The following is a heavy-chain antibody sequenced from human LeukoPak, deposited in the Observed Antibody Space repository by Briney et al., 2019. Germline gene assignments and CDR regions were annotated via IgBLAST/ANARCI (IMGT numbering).Heavy chain of an antibody. J-gene: IGHJ6*03. V-gene: IGHV4-4*02. CDR1: GGSISSSNW. CDR3: ARDSPSIYIVGATPGYYYYMDV. D-gene: IGHD1-26*01. Sequence: PSGTLSLTCAVSGGSISSSNWWSWVRQPPGKGLEWIGEIYHSGSTNYNPSLKSRVTISVDKSKNQFSLKLSSVTAADTAVYYCARDSPSIYIVGATPGYYYYMDVWGKGTTVTVSS. CDR2: IYHSGST.